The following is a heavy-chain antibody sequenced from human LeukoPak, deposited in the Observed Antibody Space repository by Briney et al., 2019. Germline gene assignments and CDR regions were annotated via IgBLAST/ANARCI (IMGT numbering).Heavy chain of an antibody. Sequence: GGSLRLSCAASGFTFSSYSMSWVRQAPGKGLEWVSSTSSTSSSYIYYSDSVKGRFTISRDNAKNSLYLQMNSLRAEDTAVYYCARDKWLTTTHYFDYWGQGTLVTVSS. CDR1: GFTFSSYS. D-gene: IGHD4-11*01. V-gene: IGHV3-21*01. CDR3: ARDKWLTTTHYFDY. CDR2: TSSTSSSYI. J-gene: IGHJ4*02.